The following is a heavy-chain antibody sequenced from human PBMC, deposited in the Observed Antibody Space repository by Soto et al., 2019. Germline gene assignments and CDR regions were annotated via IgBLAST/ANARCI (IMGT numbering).Heavy chain of an antibody. V-gene: IGHV1-69*02. D-gene: IGHD3-22*01. CDR1: GGTFSSYT. CDR3: ARGYTYYYDSSGYSPFDY. Sequence: QVQLVQSGAEVKKPGSSVKVSCKASGGTFSSYTISWVRQAPGQGLEWMGRIIPILGIANYAQKFQGRVTITADKSTSTAYMELGSLRSEDTAVYYCARGYTYYYDSSGYSPFDYWGQGTLVTVSS. J-gene: IGHJ4*02. CDR2: IIPILGIA.